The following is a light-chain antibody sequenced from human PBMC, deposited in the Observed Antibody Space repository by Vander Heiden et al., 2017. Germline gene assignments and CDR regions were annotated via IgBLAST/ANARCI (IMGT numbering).Light chain of an antibody. V-gene: IGKV3-20*01. CDR3: QEDGSSPFT. CDR1: QSVSSSY. J-gene: IGKJ3*01. CDR2: GAS. Sequence: EIVLTQSPGTLSLSPGERATLSCRASQSVSSSYLAWYQQKPGQAPRLLIYGASSSATAIPDRFSGSASGTDFTLTISILDPEDFAVYYCQEDGSSPFTFGHGTRVDMK.